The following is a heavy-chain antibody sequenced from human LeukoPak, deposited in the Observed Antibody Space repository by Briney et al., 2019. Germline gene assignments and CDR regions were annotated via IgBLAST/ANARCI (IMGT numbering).Heavy chain of an antibody. D-gene: IGHD5-18*01. CDR1: GFTFSSYA. CDR3: AKEVQIQPWFAFDI. CDR2: ISRSGGST. J-gene: IGHJ3*02. V-gene: IGHV3-23*01. Sequence: PGGSLRLSCAASGFTFSSYAMSWVRKAPGKGLEWVAAISRSGGSTYYADSVKGRFTISRDNSKNTLYLQMNSLRAEDTAVYYCAKEVQIQPWFAFDIWGQGTMVTVSS.